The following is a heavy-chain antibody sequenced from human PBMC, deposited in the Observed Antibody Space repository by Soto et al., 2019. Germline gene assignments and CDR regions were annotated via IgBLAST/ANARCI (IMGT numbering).Heavy chain of an antibody. V-gene: IGHV3-23*01. D-gene: IGHD3-22*01. J-gene: IGHJ4*02. CDR1: GFTFSSCA. Sequence: PGGSLRLSCAASGFTFSSCAMSWVRQAPGKGVEWVSAISGSGASTYYADSVKGRFTIYRDNSKNTLYMQMNSLRAHDTAVYYFANNRDGYYYSYFAYWGQGTLVTVSS. CDR3: ANNRDGYYYSYFAY. CDR2: ISGSGAST.